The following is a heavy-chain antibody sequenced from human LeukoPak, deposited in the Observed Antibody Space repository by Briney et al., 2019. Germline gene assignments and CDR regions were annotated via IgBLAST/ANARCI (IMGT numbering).Heavy chain of an antibody. V-gene: IGHV3-74*01. J-gene: IGHJ4*02. CDR2: INSDGSWT. D-gene: IGHD2/OR15-2a*01. CDR1: GNYW. CDR3: VSFYETY. Sequence: GVSLRLSCAASGNYWMHWVRQAPGKGLVWVSHINSDGSWTSYADSVKGRFTISKDNAKNTVYLQMNSLRAEDTAVYYCVSFYETYWGRGTLVTVSS.